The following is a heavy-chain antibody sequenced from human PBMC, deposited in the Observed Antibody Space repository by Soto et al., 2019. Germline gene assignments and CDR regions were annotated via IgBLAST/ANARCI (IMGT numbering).Heavy chain of an antibody. CDR2: ISYDGSNK. D-gene: IGHD6-19*01. J-gene: IGHJ6*02. CDR3: AKDQGIAVAGSLYYYYGMDV. CDR1: GFTFSSYG. Sequence: PGGSLRLSCAASGFTFSSYGMHWVRQAPGKGLEWVAVISYDGSNKYYADSVKGRFTISRDNSKNTLCLQMNSLRAEDTAVYYCAKDQGIAVAGSLYYYYGMDVWGQGTTVTVSS. V-gene: IGHV3-30*18.